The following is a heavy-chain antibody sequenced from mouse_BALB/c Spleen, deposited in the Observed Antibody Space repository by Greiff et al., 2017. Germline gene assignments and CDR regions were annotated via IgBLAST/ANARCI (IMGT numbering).Heavy chain of an antibody. V-gene: IGHV7-3*02. Sequence: EVQLVESGGGLVQPGGSLRLSCATSGFTFTDYYMSWVRQPPGKALEWLGFIRNKANGYTTEYSASVKGRFTISRDNSQSILYLQMNTLRAEDSATDYCAPYDGYSGWFAYWGQGTLVTVSA. CDR1: GFTFTDYY. D-gene: IGHD2-3*01. J-gene: IGHJ3*01. CDR3: APYDGYSGWFAY. CDR2: IRNKANGYTT.